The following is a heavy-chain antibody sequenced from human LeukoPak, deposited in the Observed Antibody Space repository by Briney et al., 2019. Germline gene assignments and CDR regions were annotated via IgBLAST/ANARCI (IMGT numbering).Heavy chain of an antibody. CDR3: AGPLGSPYFHH. Sequence: GGSLRLSCAASGFSFSSSGMNWVRQAPGKGLEWVSYIDTSSTTKNYADSVKGRFTISRDNAKNTLYLQMNSLRVEDTAVYYCAGPLGSPYFHHWGQGTLVTVSS. CDR1: GFSFSSSG. V-gene: IGHV3-48*01. D-gene: IGHD3-10*01. J-gene: IGHJ1*01. CDR2: IDTSSTTK.